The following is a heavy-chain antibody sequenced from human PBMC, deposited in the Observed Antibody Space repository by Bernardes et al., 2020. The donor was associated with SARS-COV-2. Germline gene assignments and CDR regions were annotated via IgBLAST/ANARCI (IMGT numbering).Heavy chain of an antibody. V-gene: IGHV3-11*01. J-gene: IGHJ4*02. CDR1: GFLFTEYY. Sequence: GGSLRLSCKSSGFLFTEYYMSWIHQVPGKGLDWVAYISSLGTTVYYADSVKGRFTISRDNDNDSLFLQMNDLRPEDTAVYYCVRLGERTPMGGYWGQGALVSVSS. CDR3: VRLGERTPMGGY. D-gene: IGHD3-16*01. CDR2: ISSLGTTV.